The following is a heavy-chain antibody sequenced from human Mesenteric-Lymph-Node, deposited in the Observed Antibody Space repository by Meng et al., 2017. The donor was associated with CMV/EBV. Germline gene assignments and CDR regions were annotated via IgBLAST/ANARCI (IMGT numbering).Heavy chain of an antibody. J-gene: IGHJ4*02. CDR1: GFTFDDYT. CDR2: INWDGGST. V-gene: IGHV3-43*01. D-gene: IGHD6-19*01. CDR3: AKDSRVRSSGSPSYFDY. Sequence: GESLKISCAASGFTFDDYTMHWVRQAPGKGLEWVSLINWDGGSTYYVDSVKGRFTISRDNSKNSLFLQMNSLRPEDTALYYCAKDSRVRSSGSPSYFDYWGQGTLVTVSS.